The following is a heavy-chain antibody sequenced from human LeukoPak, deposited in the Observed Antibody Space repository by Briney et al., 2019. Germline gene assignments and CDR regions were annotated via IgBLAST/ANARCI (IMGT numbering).Heavy chain of an antibody. CDR1: GFTFSNAW. V-gene: IGHV3-15*01. CDR2: IKSKTDGGTT. Sequence: GGSLRLSCAASGFTFSNAWMSWVRQAPGKELEWVGRIKSKTDGGTTDYAAPVKGRFTISRDDSKNTLYLQMNSLKTEDTAVYYCTTVLHCSGGSCYDYWGQGTLVTVSS. CDR3: TTVLHCSGGSCYDY. J-gene: IGHJ4*02. D-gene: IGHD2-15*01.